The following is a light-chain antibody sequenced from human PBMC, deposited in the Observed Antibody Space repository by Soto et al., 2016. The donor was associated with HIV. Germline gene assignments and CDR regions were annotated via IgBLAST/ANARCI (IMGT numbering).Light chain of an antibody. CDR1: QDIDNY. CDR3: QQYKTYPLT. Sequence: DIQMTQSPSSLSASVGDTVTITCRASQDIDNYLAWFQQEPGKAPKSLIYGASTLQSGVSSKFSGSRSGTDFTLTISSLQPEDFATYFCQQYKTYPLTFGGGPRCRSN. CDR2: GAS. V-gene: IGKV1-16*02. J-gene: IGKJ4*01.